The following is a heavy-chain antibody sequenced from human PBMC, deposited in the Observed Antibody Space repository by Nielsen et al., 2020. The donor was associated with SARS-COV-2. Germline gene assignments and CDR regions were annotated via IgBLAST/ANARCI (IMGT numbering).Heavy chain of an antibody. CDR3: TRGVVDGNGWGSFDV. CDR2: INGGGST. Sequence: GESLKISCAASGFSVSTNHMAWVRQTLGKGLEWVAIINGGGSTYYGDSVKGRFIVSRDNSNNTVHLRLNALGVEDTAVYYCTRGVVDGNGWGSFDVWGQGTAVTVS. J-gene: IGHJ3*01. D-gene: IGHD2-8*02. CDR1: GFSVSTNH. V-gene: IGHV3-53*01.